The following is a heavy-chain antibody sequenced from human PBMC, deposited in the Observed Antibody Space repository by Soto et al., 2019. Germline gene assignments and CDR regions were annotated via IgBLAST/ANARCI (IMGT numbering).Heavy chain of an antibody. V-gene: IGHV4-4*07. Sequence: PSETLSLTCTVSGGSISSYYWSWIRQPAGKGLEWIGRIYTSGSTNYNPSLKSRVTMSVDTSKNQFSLKLSSVTAADTAVYYCARDFQGGAVVPSYYFDYWGRGTLVTVSS. CDR3: ARDFQGGAVVPSYYFDY. D-gene: IGHD3-22*01. CDR2: IYTSGST. CDR1: GGSISSYY. J-gene: IGHJ4*02.